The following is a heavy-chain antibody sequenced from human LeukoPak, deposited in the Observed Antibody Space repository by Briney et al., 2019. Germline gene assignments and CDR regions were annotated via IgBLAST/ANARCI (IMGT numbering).Heavy chain of an antibody. J-gene: IGHJ5*02. CDR3: AKATMAGTQWYDP. CDR2: IDGSGGRS. CDR1: GFTFNTYV. V-gene: IGHV3-23*01. D-gene: IGHD6-19*01. Sequence: PGGSLRLSCAASGFTFNTYVMNWVRQAPGKGLEWVAAIDGSGGRSYYADPVKKARFTISRDNSNNTLYLQINSLLPEDTAIYYCAKATMAGTQWYDPWGQGTLVIVSS.